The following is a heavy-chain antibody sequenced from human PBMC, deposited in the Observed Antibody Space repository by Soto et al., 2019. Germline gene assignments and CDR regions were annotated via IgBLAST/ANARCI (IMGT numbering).Heavy chain of an antibody. CDR1: GGTFSSYA. D-gene: IGHD1-26*01. CDR3: ARSPIIGGSYRDWGDAFDI. Sequence: ASVKVSCKASGGTFSSYAISWVRQAPGQGLEWMGGIIPIFGTANYAQKFQGRGTITADESTSTAYMELSSLRSEDTAVDYCARSPIIGGSYRDWGDAFDIWGQGTMVTVSS. J-gene: IGHJ3*02. V-gene: IGHV1-69*13. CDR2: IIPIFGTA.